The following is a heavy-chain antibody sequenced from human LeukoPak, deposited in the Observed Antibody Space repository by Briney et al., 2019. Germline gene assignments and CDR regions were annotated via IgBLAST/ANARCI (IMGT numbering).Heavy chain of an antibody. D-gene: IGHD3-3*01. J-gene: IGHJ4*02. CDR2: ISAYNGNT. V-gene: IGHV1-18*01. Sequence: ASVKVSCKASGYTLTSYGISWVRQAPGQGLEWMGWISAYNGNTNYAQKLQGRVTMTTDTSTSTAYMELRSLRSDDTAVYYCARGHLWGVVIMDFDYWGQGTLVTVSS. CDR1: GYTLTSYG. CDR3: ARGHLWGVVIMDFDY.